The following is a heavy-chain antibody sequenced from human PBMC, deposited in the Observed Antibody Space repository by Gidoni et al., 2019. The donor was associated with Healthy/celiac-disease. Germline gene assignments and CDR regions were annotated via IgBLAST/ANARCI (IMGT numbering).Heavy chain of an antibody. Sequence: QVQLVQSGAEVQKPGASVKVSCQASGYTFTSYYMHWVRQAPGQGLEWIGISNPSVGSTSYAKKFQGRVTMIRDTATSTVYMELSSLRSEDTAVYYCARGSLPESWFDPWGQGTLVTVSA. CDR3: ARGSLPESWFDP. J-gene: IGHJ5*02. D-gene: IGHD2-2*01. CDR1: GYTFTSYY. CDR2: SNPSVGST. V-gene: IGHV1-46*01.